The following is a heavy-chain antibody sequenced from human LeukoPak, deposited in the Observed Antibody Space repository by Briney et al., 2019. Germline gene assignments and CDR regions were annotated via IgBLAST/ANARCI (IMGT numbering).Heavy chain of an antibody. CDR1: GFTFSNYG. CDR2: ISYEGRTT. Sequence: GGSLRLSCAGAGFTFSNYGMHWVRQAPGKGLEWVAVISYEGRTTYYADSVKGLFTISRDNSKNTLYLQMISLIPEDTAVYYCARAAVGTSGWYSFDYWGQGALDTVSS. J-gene: IGHJ4*02. D-gene: IGHD6-19*01. V-gene: IGHV3-30*03. CDR3: ARAAVGTSGWYSFDY.